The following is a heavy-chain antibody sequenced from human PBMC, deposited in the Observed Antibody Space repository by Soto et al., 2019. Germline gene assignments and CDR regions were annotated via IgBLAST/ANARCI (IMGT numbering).Heavy chain of an antibody. J-gene: IGHJ6*02. V-gene: IGHV3-21*01. Sequence: LRLSCAASGFTFSSYSMNWVRQAPGKGLEWVSSISSSSSYIYYADSVKGRFTISRDNAKNSLYLQMNSLVAEDTAVYYCARDANHVEWLLYRKNGMDVWGQGTTVTVSS. D-gene: IGHD3-3*01. CDR1: GFTFSSYS. CDR3: ARDANHVEWLLYRKNGMDV. CDR2: ISSSSSYI.